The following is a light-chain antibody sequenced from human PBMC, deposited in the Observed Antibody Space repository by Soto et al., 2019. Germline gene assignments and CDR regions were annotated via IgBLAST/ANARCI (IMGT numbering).Light chain of an antibody. CDR2: AAS. V-gene: IGKV1-27*01. J-gene: IGKJ1*01. CDR1: QGISNY. CDR3: PKYNSAPAP. Sequence: DSQVTQSPSSLSASVGDRVTITCRASQGISNYLAWYQQKPGKVPKLLIYAASTSQSGVPSRFSGSGSGTDFTLTIRSLQPEDVATYYCPKYNSAPAPLGPGPKADIK.